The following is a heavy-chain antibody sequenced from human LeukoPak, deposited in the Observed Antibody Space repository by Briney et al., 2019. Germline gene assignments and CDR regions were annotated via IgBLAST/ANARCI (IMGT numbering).Heavy chain of an antibody. CDR2: ISAYNGNT. V-gene: IGHV1-18*01. J-gene: IGHJ4*02. CDR3: ARAPRYSGSYYAY. Sequence: ASVKVSCTASGYTFTSYGISWVRQAPGQGLEWMGWISAYNGNTNYAQKLQGRVTMTTDTSTSTAYIELRSLRSDDTAVYYCARAPRYSGSYYAYWGQGTLVTVSS. D-gene: IGHD1-26*01. CDR1: GYTFTSYG.